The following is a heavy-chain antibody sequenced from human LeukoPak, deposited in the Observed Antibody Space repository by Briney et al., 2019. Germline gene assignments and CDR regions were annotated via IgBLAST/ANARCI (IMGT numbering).Heavy chain of an antibody. J-gene: IGHJ4*02. V-gene: IGHV1-2*02. Sequence: GASVKVSCKASGYTFTGYYMHWVRQAPGQGLEWMGWINPNSGGTNYAQKFQGRVTMTRDTSISTAYMELSRLRSDDTAVYYCARGDPYYDSSGYPLQKWGQGTLVTVSS. CDR2: INPNSGGT. CDR3: ARGDPYYDSSGYPLQK. CDR1: GYTFTGYY. D-gene: IGHD3-22*01.